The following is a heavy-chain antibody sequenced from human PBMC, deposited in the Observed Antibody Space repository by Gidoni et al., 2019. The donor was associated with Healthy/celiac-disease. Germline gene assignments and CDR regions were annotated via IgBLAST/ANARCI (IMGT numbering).Heavy chain of an antibody. CDR1: GGSISSSSYY. Sequence: QLQLQESGPGLVKPSETLSLTCTVSGGSISSSSYYWGWIRQPPGKGLEWIGSIYYSGSTYYTPSLKSRVTISVDTSKNQFSLKLSSVTAADTAVYYCARLGGGAAGILSTFDYWGQGTLVTVSS. CDR2: IYYSGST. J-gene: IGHJ4*02. CDR3: ARLGGGAAGILSTFDY. V-gene: IGHV4-39*01. D-gene: IGHD6-13*01.